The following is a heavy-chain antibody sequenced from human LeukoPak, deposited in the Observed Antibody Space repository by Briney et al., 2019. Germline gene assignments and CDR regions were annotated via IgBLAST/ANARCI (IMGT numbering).Heavy chain of an antibody. V-gene: IGHV3-7*01. D-gene: IGHD1-20*01. CDR2: IKQDGSEK. Sequence: PGGSLRLSCAASGFTFSRYWMSWVRQAPGKGLESVANIKQDGSEKYYVDSVKGRFTISRDNAKNSLYLQMNSLRAEDTAVYYCARLLVYNSGGEAFDHWGQGTLVTVSS. J-gene: IGHJ4*02. CDR1: GFTFSRYW. CDR3: ARLLVYNSGGEAFDH.